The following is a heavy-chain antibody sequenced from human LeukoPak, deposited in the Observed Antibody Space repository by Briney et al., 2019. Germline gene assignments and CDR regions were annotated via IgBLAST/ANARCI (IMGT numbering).Heavy chain of an antibody. CDR1: GYTFTSYG. CDR2: ISAYNGNT. CDR3: ADDSSGHHGAFDI. J-gene: IGHJ3*02. Sequence: GASVKVSCKASGYTFTSYGISWVRQAPGQGLEWVGWISAYNGNTDYAQKLRGRVTMTTDTSTSTAYMELRSLRSDDTAVYYCADDSSGHHGAFDIWGQGTMVTVSS. V-gene: IGHV1-18*01. D-gene: IGHD3-22*01.